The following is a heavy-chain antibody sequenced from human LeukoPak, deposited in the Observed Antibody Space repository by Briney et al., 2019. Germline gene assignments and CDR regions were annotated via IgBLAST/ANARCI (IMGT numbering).Heavy chain of an antibody. D-gene: IGHD1-1*01. CDR2: IYYSGNT. Sequence: SETLSLTCTVSGGSISGYYWSWIRQPPGKGLEWIGCIYYSGNTKYNPSFNSRVTMSVDTSKNQFSPKLTSVTAADTAVYFCAREGTTGWAFWGQGTLVTVSS. CDR1: GGSISGYY. V-gene: IGHV4-59*01. CDR3: AREGTTGWAF. J-gene: IGHJ4*02.